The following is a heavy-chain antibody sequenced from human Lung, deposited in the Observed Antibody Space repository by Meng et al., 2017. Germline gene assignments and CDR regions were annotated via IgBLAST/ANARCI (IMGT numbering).Heavy chain of an antibody. V-gene: IGHV3-21*01. Sequence: EVQLVESGGGLVKPGGSLRLSCAASGFTLSDYSMNWVRRAPGKGLEWVSSISESGNYRYYADSVKGRFTVTRDNAKNPLYLQMNSLRAEDTAVYYCARGDGSGSLFENWGQGTLVTISS. J-gene: IGHJ4*02. CDR1: GFTLSDYS. CDR2: ISESGNYR. D-gene: IGHD3-10*01. CDR3: ARGDGSGSLFEN.